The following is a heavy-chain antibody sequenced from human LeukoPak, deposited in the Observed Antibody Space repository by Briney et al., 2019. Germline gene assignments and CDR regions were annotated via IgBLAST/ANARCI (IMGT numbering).Heavy chain of an antibody. CDR2: LYYSGSS. J-gene: IGHJ5*02. CDR1: GDSISSSNSY. Sequence: PSETLSLTCTVSGDSISSSNSYRGWIRQPPGKGLEWIGSLYYSGSSYYNPSLKSRVTISADTSKNQFSLKLRSVTAADTAVYYCAKGGGYTTNWFNPWGQGTLVTVSS. V-gene: IGHV4-39*07. D-gene: IGHD5-18*01. CDR3: AKGGGYTTNWFNP.